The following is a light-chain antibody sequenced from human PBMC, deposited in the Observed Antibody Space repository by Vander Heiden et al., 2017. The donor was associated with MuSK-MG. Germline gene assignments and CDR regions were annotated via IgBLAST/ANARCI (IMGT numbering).Light chain of an antibody. J-gene: IGLJ1*01. CDR3: ISYTSRSTYV. CDR1: SGDVGGYNY. Sequence: QSPLTHPPSVSGPPGQSIAISCTGTSGDVGGYNYVSWYRQHPGKAPKLMIYDVSNRPSGVSNRFSGSKSGNTASLTISGLQAEDEADYYCISYTSRSTYVFGTGTKVKVL. CDR2: DVS. V-gene: IGLV2-14*03.